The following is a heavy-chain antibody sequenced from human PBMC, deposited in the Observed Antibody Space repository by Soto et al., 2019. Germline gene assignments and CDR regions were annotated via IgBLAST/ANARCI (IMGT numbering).Heavy chain of an antibody. Sequence: ESGGGVVQPGRSLRLSCAASGFTFSSYAMHWVRQAPGKGLEWVAVISYDGSNKYYADSVKGRFTISRDNSKNTLYLQMNSLRAEDTAVYYCARVRGIAARPRYYGMDVWGQGTTVTVSS. CDR1: GFTFSSYA. CDR3: ARVRGIAARPRYYGMDV. CDR2: ISYDGSNK. J-gene: IGHJ6*02. D-gene: IGHD6-6*01. V-gene: IGHV3-30-3*01.